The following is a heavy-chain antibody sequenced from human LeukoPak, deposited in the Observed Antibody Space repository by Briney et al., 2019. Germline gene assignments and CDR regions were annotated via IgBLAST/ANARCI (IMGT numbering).Heavy chain of an antibody. CDR1: GGTFSSYA. CDR3: ARDRAEWELLPIYDY. D-gene: IGHD1-26*01. CDR2: SIPIFGTA. Sequence: SVKVSCKASGGTFSSYAISWVRQAPGQGLEWMGRSIPIFGTANYAQKFQGGVTITTDESTSTAYMELSSLGSEDTAVYYCARDRAEWELLPIYDYWGQGTLVTVSS. J-gene: IGHJ4*02. V-gene: IGHV1-69*05.